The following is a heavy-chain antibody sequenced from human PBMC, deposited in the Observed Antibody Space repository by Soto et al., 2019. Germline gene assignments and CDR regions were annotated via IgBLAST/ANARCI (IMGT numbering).Heavy chain of an antibody. D-gene: IGHD7-27*01. CDR2: ISAYNGNT. V-gene: IGHV1-18*04. CDR1: GYTFTSYG. CDR3: ARSLKLGSPVRYYGMDV. Sequence: GASVKVSCKASGYTFTSYGISWVRQAPGQGLEWMGWISAYNGNTNYAQKLQGRVTMTTDTSTSTAYMELRSLRSDDTAVYYCARSLKLGSPVRYYGMDVWGQGTTVTVSS. J-gene: IGHJ6*02.